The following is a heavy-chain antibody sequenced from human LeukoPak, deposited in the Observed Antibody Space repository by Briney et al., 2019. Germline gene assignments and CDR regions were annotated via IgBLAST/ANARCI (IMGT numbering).Heavy chain of an antibody. D-gene: IGHD2/OR15-2a*01. V-gene: IGHV3-48*02. CDR3: ARQGVLLRNYFDS. CDR1: QFTLSNYA. CDR2: INPTSFTI. J-gene: IGHJ4*02. Sequence: PGGSLRLSCAASQFTLSNYAMTWVRQAPGKGLEWVSYINPTSFTIYYADSVRGRFTISRDNPSNSLYLQMDSLTEDDTAVYFCARQGVLLRNYFDSWGQGTQVTVSS.